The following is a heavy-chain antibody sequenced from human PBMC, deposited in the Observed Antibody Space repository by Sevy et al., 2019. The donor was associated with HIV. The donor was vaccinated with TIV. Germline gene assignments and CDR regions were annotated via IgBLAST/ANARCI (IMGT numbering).Heavy chain of an antibody. Sequence: ASVKDSCKASGYTFTSYDINWVRQATGQGLEWMGWMNPNSGNTGYAQKFQGRVTMTRNTSISTAYMELSSLRSEDTAVYYCARVWWSADYYYGMDVWGQGTTVTVSS. CDR2: MNPNSGNT. CDR1: GYTFTSYD. V-gene: IGHV1-8*01. D-gene: IGHD2-21*01. J-gene: IGHJ6*02. CDR3: ARVWWSADYYYGMDV.